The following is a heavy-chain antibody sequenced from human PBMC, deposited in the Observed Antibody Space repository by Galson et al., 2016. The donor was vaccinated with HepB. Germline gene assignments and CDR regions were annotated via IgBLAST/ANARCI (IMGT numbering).Heavy chain of an antibody. CDR1: GGTFRTYA. V-gene: IGHV1-69*13. CDR3: VRASGHQLTLGY. CDR2: IIPIFGTA. D-gene: IGHD3-3*01. J-gene: IGHJ4*02. Sequence: SVKVSCKASGGTFRTYALSWVRQAPGPGLECMGGIIPIFGTAPHAQRFHGRVMTTADESTSTAYMVLSRLTSEDTAIYYCVRASGHQLTLGYWGQGTPVIVSS.